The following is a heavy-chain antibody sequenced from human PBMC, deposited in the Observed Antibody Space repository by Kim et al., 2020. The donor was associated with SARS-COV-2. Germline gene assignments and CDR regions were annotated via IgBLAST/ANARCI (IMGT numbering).Heavy chain of an antibody. CDR3: ARCPLDIAAAGTLVFDY. J-gene: IGHJ4*02. CDR2: IIPIFGTA. D-gene: IGHD6-13*01. V-gene: IGHV1-69*13. CDR1: GGTFSSYA. Sequence: SVKVSCKASGGTFSSYAISWVRQAPGQGLEWMGGIIPIFGTANYAQKFQGRVTITADESTSTAYMELSSLRSEDTAVYYCARCPLDIAAAGTLVFDYWGQGTLVTVSS.